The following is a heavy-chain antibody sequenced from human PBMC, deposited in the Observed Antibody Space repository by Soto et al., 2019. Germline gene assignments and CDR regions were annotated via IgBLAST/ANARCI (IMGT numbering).Heavy chain of an antibody. D-gene: IGHD4-17*01. CDR1: GGSISSYY. CDR3: ARADAFYGDYGAFDI. J-gene: IGHJ3*02. Sequence: SETLSLTCTVSGGSISSYYWSWIRQPPGKGLEWIGYIYYSGSTNYNPSLKMRVTISVDTTKNQFSLMLSSVTAADTAVYYCARADAFYGDYGAFDIWGQGTMVTVSS. V-gene: IGHV4-59*01. CDR2: IYYSGST.